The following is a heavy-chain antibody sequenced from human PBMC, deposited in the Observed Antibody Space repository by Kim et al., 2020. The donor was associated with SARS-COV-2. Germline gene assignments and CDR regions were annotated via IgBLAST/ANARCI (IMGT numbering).Heavy chain of an antibody. CDR2: INAGNGNT. D-gene: IGHD2-2*01. Sequence: ASVKVSCKASGYTFTSYAMHWVRQAPGQRLEWMGWINAGNGNTKYSQKFQGRVTITRDTSASTAYMELSSLRSEDTAVYYCARALAWGSSTSCYGYWGQGTLVTVSS. CDR3: ARALAWGSSTSCYGY. V-gene: IGHV1-3*01. CDR1: GYTFTSYA. J-gene: IGHJ4*02.